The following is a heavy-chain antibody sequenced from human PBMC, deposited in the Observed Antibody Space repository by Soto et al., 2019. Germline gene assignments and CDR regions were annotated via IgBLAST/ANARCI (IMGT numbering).Heavy chain of an antibody. CDR2: IIPIPGTA. D-gene: IGHD2-2*01. Sequence: QVQLVQSGAEVQKPGSSVKVSCKASGGTFGSYAISWVRQAPGQGLEWMGGIIPIPGTANYAQTFQGRVTIAADESTSTAYMELSSLRSEDTAVYYCARSQGSSTSLEIYYYYYYGMDVWGQGTTVSVSS. CDR1: GGTFGSYA. J-gene: IGHJ6*02. V-gene: IGHV1-69*01. CDR3: ARSQGSSTSLEIYYYYYYGMDV.